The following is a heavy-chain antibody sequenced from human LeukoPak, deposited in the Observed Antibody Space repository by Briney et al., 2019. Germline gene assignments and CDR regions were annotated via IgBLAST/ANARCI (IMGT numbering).Heavy chain of an antibody. CDR3: AKSPSYYYDSSGPLSSYWYFDL. CDR2: ISGSGGST. CDR1: GFTFSSYA. Sequence: GGSLRLSCAASGFTFSSYAMSWVRQAPGKGLEWVSAISGSGGSTYYADSVKGRFTISRDNSKNTLYLQMNSLRAEDTAVYYCAKSPSYYYDSSGPLSSYWYFDLWGRGTLVTVSS. J-gene: IGHJ2*01. D-gene: IGHD3-22*01. V-gene: IGHV3-23*01.